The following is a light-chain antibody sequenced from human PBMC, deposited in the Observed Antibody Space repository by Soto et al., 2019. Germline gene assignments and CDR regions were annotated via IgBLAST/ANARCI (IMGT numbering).Light chain of an antibody. Sequence: DIQMTQSPSSLSASVGDRVTITCRESQSISSYLNWYQQKPGKAPKLLIYAASSLQSGVPSRFSGSGSGTDFTLTISSLQPEDFATYYCQQSYSTPPFTFGPGTKVDIK. V-gene: IGKV1-39*01. CDR3: QQSYSTPPFT. CDR2: AAS. J-gene: IGKJ3*01. CDR1: QSISSY.